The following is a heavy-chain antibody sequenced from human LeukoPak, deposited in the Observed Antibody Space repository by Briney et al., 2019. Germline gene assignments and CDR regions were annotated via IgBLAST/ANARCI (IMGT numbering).Heavy chain of an antibody. Sequence: PSETLSLTCTVSGVSISSYYWSWIRQPPGKGLEWIGFIYYSGTTNYNPSLKSRVTISVDTSKSQFSLRLSSVTAADTAVYFCARGGPYFYYALGVWGQGTAVTVSS. J-gene: IGHJ6*02. CDR3: ARGGPYFYYALGV. CDR2: IYYSGTT. CDR1: GVSISSYY. V-gene: IGHV4-59*01.